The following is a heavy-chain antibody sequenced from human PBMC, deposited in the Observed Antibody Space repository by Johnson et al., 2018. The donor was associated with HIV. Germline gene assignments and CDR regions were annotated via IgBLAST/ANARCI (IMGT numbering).Heavy chain of an antibody. CDR1: GFTFSTNW. V-gene: IGHV3-74*03. D-gene: IGHD3-16*02. CDR2: INSDGSST. J-gene: IGHJ3*02. Sequence: VQLVESGGDFVQPGGSLRLSCVGSGFTFSTNWMHWVRQAPGKGLVWVSRINSDGSSTPYAASVKGRFTISRDNAKNTRDLQMDRLGAEDTSVYFCSRVQVLSDDVVNIWGQGTMVTVAS. CDR3: SRVQVLSDDVVNI.